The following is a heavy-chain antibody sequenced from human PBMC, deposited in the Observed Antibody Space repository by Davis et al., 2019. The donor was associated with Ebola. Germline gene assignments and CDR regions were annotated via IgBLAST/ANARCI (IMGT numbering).Heavy chain of an antibody. Sequence: GGSLRLSCAASGFTFSSYAMSWVRQAPGKGLEWVSTISGSGGSTYYADSVKGRFTISRDNSRNTLYLQMNSLTAEDTAVYYCAKETAAIPTRTDYWGQGTLVTVSS. CDR2: ISGSGGST. V-gene: IGHV3-23*01. J-gene: IGHJ4*02. CDR3: AKETAAIPTRTDY. CDR1: GFTFSSYA. D-gene: IGHD2-2*01.